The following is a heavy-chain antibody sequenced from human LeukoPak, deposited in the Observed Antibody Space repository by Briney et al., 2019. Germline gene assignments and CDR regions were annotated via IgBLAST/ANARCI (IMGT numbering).Heavy chain of an antibody. V-gene: IGHV3-23*01. D-gene: IGHD3-16*01. CDR2: ISGSGSNA. CDR1: GFTFANYA. CDR3: AKERGISYTYEFDY. Sequence: PGGSLRLSCAASGFTFANYAMTWVRQAPGKGLDWVSLISGSGSNAYYTDSVQGRFTISRDNSRNTLYLQMSSLRAEDTAIYYCAKERGISYTYEFDYWGQGALVTASS. J-gene: IGHJ4*02.